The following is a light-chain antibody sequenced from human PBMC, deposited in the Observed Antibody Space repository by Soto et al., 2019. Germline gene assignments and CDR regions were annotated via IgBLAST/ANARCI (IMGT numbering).Light chain of an antibody. CDR3: QQYGASPWT. Sequence: EIVLTQSPGTLSLSPGEKATLSCRASQSVDSSKLAWYQQRPGQVPRLLLYRASARAAGIPDRTSGSGSGTDFTLTISSLAPEDFGVYYCQQYGASPWTFGHGTQVEIK. CDR2: RAS. CDR1: QSVDSSK. J-gene: IGKJ1*01. V-gene: IGKV3-20*01.